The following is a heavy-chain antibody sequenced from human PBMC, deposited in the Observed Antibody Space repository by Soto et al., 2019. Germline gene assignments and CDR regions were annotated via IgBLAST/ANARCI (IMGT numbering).Heavy chain of an antibody. CDR2: ISGSGVST. V-gene: IGHV3-23*01. CDR1: GFTFSNYA. J-gene: IGHJ4*02. CDR3: ARGGGGYCSSTSCFYFDY. Sequence: EVQLLESGGGLVQPGGSLRLSCAASGFTFSNYAMSWVRQAPGKGLEWVSAISGSGVSTYYADSVKGRFTISRDNSKKKQSLQMNSLRREDTAVYYCARGGGGYCSSTSCFYFDYWGQGTLVTVSS. D-gene: IGHD2-2*01.